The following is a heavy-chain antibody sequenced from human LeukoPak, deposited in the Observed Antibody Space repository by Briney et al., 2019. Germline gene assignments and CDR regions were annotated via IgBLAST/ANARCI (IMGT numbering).Heavy chain of an antibody. CDR2: ISSSSSYI. Sequence: GGSLRLSCAASGFTFSSYSMNWVRQAPGKGREWVSSISSSSSYIYYADSVKGRFTISRDNAKNSLYLQMNSLRAEDTAVYYCARDFGYGDYNYWGQGTLVTVSS. CDR1: GFTFSSYS. J-gene: IGHJ4*02. V-gene: IGHV3-21*01. CDR3: ARDFGYGDYNY. D-gene: IGHD4-17*01.